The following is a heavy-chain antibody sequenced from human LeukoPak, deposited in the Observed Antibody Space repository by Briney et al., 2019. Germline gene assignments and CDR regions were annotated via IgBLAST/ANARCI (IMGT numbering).Heavy chain of an antibody. J-gene: IGHJ4*02. D-gene: IGHD3-10*01. Sequence: GGSLRLSCAASGFTFSSYWMNWVRQAPGKGLVWVSRINSDGTTTYADSVTGRFTISRDNARNTLYLQMNRLRAEDTALYYCASSYYYRLPDWGQGTLVTVS. CDR2: INSDGTT. CDR1: GFTFSSYW. V-gene: IGHV3-74*01. CDR3: ASSYYYRLPD.